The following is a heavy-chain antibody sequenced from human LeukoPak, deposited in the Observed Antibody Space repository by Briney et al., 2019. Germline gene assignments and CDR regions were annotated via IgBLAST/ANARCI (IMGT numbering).Heavy chain of an antibody. Sequence: GGSLRLSCAASGFTVSSNYMSWVRQAPGKGLEWVSVIYSGGSTYYADSVKGRFTISRDNSKNTLYLQMNSLRAEDTAVYYCARQVVTASSLDYWGQGTLVTVSS. J-gene: IGHJ4*02. V-gene: IGHV3-66*04. CDR1: GFTVSSNY. CDR2: IYSGGST. D-gene: IGHD2-21*02. CDR3: ARQVVTASSLDY.